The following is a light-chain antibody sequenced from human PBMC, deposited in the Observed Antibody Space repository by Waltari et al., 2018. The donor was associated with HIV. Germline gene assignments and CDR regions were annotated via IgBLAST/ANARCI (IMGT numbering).Light chain of an antibody. V-gene: IGLV10-54*01. CDR3: SSWDTRLNGWV. CDR2: RGN. CDR1: KNNLAFQG. Sequence: QPGLTPPPSVSKALGQTATFPHTGHKNNLAFQGAAWLKHHPGHPPKLLSYRGNNRPSGVPDRFSASTSGKTASLNITGLQADDEADYYCSSWDTRLNGWVFGGGTHLTVL. J-gene: IGLJ3*02.